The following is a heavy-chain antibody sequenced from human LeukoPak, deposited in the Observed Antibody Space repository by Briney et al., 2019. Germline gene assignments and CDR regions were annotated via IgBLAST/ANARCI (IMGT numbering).Heavy chain of an antibody. Sequence: SVKVSCKASGGTFSSYAISGVRQAPGQGLEGMGGIIPIFGTANYAQKFQGRVTITTDESTSTAYMELSSLRSEDTAVYYCARDPDYYDSSGAFDPWGQGTLVTVSS. D-gene: IGHD3-22*01. V-gene: IGHV1-69*05. CDR2: IIPIFGTA. CDR3: ARDPDYYDSSGAFDP. CDR1: GGTFSSYA. J-gene: IGHJ5*02.